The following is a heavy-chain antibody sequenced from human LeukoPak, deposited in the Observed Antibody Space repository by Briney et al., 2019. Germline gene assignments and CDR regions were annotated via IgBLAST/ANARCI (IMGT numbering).Heavy chain of an antibody. CDR3: ARVPPLGGYHKY. CDR1: GYTFTTYG. Sequence: ASVKVSCKASGYTFTTYGITWVRQAPGQGLEWMGWIDTYSGNTNYAQKVQGRVTMTTDTSTSTAYMELRSLRSDDTAVYYCARVPPLGGYHKYWGQGPLVTASS. CDR2: IDTYSGNT. V-gene: IGHV1-18*01. D-gene: IGHD3-10*01. J-gene: IGHJ4*02.